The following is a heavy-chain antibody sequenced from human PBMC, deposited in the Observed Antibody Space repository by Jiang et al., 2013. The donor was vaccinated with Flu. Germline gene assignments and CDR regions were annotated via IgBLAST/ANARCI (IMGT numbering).Heavy chain of an antibody. Sequence: QLVESGGGVVLPGGSLRLSCETSGFTFRTSEMHWVRQAPGKGLEWISSITVHGDTKEYADSVRGRFTMSRDNAKDSVFLQMNSLRDEDTALYYCARARSWREGFEDWGQGSLVTVSS. CDR1: GFTFRTSE. CDR3: ARARSWREGFED. J-gene: IGHJ4*02. D-gene: IGHD3-10*01. V-gene: IGHV3-48*03. CDR2: ITVHGDTK.